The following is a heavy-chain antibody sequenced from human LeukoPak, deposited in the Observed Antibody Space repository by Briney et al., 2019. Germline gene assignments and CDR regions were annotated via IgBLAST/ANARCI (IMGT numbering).Heavy chain of an antibody. Sequence: GGSLRLSCAASGFTFSNYAMSWVRQAPGKGLEWVSAISASGGSTYYADPVKGRFTISRDNSRNTLYLQMNSLRAEDTAVFYCGKLGVGAGTIDWGQGTLVTVSS. D-gene: IGHD2-15*01. CDR1: GFTFSNYA. V-gene: IGHV3-23*01. CDR2: ISASGGST. CDR3: GKLGVGAGTID. J-gene: IGHJ4*02.